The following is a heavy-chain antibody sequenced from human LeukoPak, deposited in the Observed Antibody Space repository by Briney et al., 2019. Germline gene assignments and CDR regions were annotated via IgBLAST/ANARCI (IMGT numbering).Heavy chain of an antibody. J-gene: IGHJ3*02. CDR2: ISWNSGSI. CDR3: AKDITAGSQYCTNGVCYLDAFDI. V-gene: IGHV3-9*03. D-gene: IGHD2-8*01. CDR1: GFTFDDYA. Sequence: GRSLRLSCAASGFTFDDYAMHWVRQAPGKGLEWVSGISWNSGSIGYADSVKGRFTISRDNAKNSLYLQMNSLRAKDMALYYCAKDITAGSQYCTNGVCYLDAFDIWGQGTMVTVSS.